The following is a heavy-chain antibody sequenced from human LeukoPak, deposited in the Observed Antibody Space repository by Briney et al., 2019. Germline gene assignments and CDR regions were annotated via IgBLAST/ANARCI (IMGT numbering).Heavy chain of an antibody. CDR1: GGSISNYY. J-gene: IGHJ3*02. CDR3: ARPSSGYYDRGAFDI. Sequence: SETLSLTCTVSGGSISNYYWSWIRQPPGKGLEWIGYIYYSGSTNCNPSLKTRVAISVDTSKNQFSLKLSSVTAADTAVYYCARPSSGYYDRGAFDIWGQGTMVTVSS. CDR2: IYYSGST. V-gene: IGHV4-59*01. D-gene: IGHD3-22*01.